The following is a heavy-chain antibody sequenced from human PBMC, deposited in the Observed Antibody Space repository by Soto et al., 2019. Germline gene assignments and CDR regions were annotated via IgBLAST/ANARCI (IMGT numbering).Heavy chain of an antibody. CDR3: ARQPHTDYSNYPLNS. J-gene: IGHJ4*02. Sequence: GESLKISCKASGFSFTTSWIAWVRQMAGKGLEWMGSIYPGDSHVIYSPSFQGQVTISADKSISAAYLQWSSLKASDTAIYYCARQPHTDYSNYPLNSWGQGTLVTVSS. CDR1: GFSFTTSW. CDR2: IYPGDSHV. D-gene: IGHD4-4*01. V-gene: IGHV5-51*01.